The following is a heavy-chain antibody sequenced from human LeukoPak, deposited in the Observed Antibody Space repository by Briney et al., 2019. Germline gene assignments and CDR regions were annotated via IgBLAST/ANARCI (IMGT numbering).Heavy chain of an antibody. CDR1: GFTFDEYA. D-gene: IGHD1-26*01. V-gene: IGHV3-9*01. CDR2: ISYSSGSI. CDR3: AKDRGGSSELGDAFDV. J-gene: IGHJ3*01. Sequence: PGGSLRLSCAASGFTFDEYAMHWARQAPGKGLEWVSGISYSSGSIGYVDSVKGRFTISRDNAKNSLYLQMNSLRVEDTALYYCAKDRGGSSELGDAFDVWGQGIMVRVSS.